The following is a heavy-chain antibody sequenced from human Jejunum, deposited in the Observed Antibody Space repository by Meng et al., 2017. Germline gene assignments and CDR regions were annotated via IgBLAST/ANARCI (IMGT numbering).Heavy chain of an antibody. D-gene: IGHD5-24*01. CDR3: AKPTINVIREGRGMDV. CDR2: IGGAGDAP. CDR1: GFTFDFYS. Sequence: GGSLRLSCAASGFTFDFYSMAWVRQAPGKGLEVVSTIGGAGDAPLYADSVRGRFTISRDNSRNILYLQMNSLRDEDTATYYCAKPTINVIREGRGMDVWGQGAMVTVSS. V-gene: IGHV3-23*01. J-gene: IGHJ6*02.